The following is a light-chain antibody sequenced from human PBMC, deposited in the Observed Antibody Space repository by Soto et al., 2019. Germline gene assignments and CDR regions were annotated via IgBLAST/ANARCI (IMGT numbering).Light chain of an antibody. V-gene: IGKV3D-15*01. J-gene: IGKJ4*01. Sequence: EMLMTQSPSTLAVSPGERATLSCRASQSVSRKLAWYQQQKPGQPPRLLIYGATTRATGIPARFSGSGSGTEFTLTISSLQSEDFEVYYCQQYNNWPLTFGGGTKVDIK. CDR1: QSVSRK. CDR2: GAT. CDR3: QQYNNWPLT.